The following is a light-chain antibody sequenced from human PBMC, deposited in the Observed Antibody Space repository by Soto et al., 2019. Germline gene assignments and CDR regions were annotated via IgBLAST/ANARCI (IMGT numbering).Light chain of an antibody. CDR3: QQYNDWPPIT. CDR2: YAS. J-gene: IGKJ5*01. V-gene: IGKV3-15*01. Sequence: EIMMTQSPATLSVSPGESATLSCRASQSVSNNLAWYQHKPGQVPRLLIYYASTRATGIPARFSGSGSVTDFTLTISSLQSEYFALYYFQQYNDWPPITFGQGTRLEIK. CDR1: QSVSNN.